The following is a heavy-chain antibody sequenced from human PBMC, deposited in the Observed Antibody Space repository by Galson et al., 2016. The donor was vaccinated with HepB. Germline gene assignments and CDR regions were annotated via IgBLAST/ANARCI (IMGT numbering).Heavy chain of an antibody. CDR2: ISTYSGNT. Sequence: CKASGYTFTTSGISWVRQAPGQGLEWMGWISTYSGNTKYAQKFQGGLTLTTDSSTTAAYMELRSLRFDDTALYYCARDVQYRFDSWGQGTLVTVSS. D-gene: IGHD2/OR15-2a*01. CDR1: GYTFTTSG. J-gene: IGHJ4*02. V-gene: IGHV1-18*01. CDR3: ARDVQYRFDS.